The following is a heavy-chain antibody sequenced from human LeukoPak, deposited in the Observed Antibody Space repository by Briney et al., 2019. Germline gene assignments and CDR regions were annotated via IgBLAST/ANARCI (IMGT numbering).Heavy chain of an antibody. CDR2: IYYSGST. CDR3: ARYDGSPANYLDY. D-gene: IGHD1-26*01. J-gene: IGHJ4*02. Sequence: SGTLSLTCTVSGGSISGYYWSWIRQPPGKGLEWIGWIYYSGSTKYNPSLKSRVTILVDTSKNQFSLKLSSVTAADTAIYYCARYDGSPANYLDYWGQGNLVTVSS. V-gene: IGHV4-59*08. CDR1: GGSISGYY.